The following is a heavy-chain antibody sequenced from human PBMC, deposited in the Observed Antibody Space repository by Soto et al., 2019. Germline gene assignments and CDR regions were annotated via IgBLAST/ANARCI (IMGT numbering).Heavy chain of an antibody. CDR3: AADRIAAAGTQFDYYYGMDV. CDR1: GYTFTSYG. J-gene: IGHJ6*02. D-gene: IGHD6-13*01. V-gene: IGHV1-18*01. CDR2: ISAYNGNT. Sequence: EASVKVSCKASGYTFTSYGISWVRQAPGQGLEWMGWISAYNGNTNYAQKLQGRVTITADESTSTAYMELSSLRSEDTAVYYCAADRIAAAGTQFDYYYGMDVWGQGTTVTVSS.